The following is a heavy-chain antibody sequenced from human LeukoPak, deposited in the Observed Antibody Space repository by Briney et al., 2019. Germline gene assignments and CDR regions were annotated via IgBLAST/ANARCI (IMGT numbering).Heavy chain of an antibody. CDR1: GGTFSSYA. CDR2: IIPIFGTA. V-gene: IGHV1-69*06. Sequence: ASVKVSCKASGGTFSSYAISWVRQAPGQGLEWMGGIIPIFGTANYAQKFQGRVTITADKSTSTAYMELSSLRSEDTAVYYCARLPGGSADTNWFDPWGQGTLVTVSS. J-gene: IGHJ5*02. D-gene: IGHD3-10*01. CDR3: ARLPGGSADTNWFDP.